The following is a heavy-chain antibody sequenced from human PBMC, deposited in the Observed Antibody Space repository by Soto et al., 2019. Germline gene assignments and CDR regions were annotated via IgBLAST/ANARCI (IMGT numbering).Heavy chain of an antibody. D-gene: IGHD3-10*01. V-gene: IGHV5-51*01. CDR3: ARAGDSGSYPYYYYYYGMDV. CDR1: GYSFTSYW. CDR2: IYPGDSDT. J-gene: IGHJ6*02. Sequence: GESLKISCXGSGYSFTSYWIGWVRQMPGKGLEWMGIIYPGDSDTRYSPSFQGQVTISADKSISTAYLQWSSLKASDTAMYYCARAGDSGSYPYYYYYYGMDVWGQGTTVTVSS.